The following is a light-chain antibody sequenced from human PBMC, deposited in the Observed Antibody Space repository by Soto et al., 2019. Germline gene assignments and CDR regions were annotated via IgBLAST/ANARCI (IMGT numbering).Light chain of an antibody. J-gene: IGLJ1*01. CDR3: CSYAGSYTYV. Sequence: QSVLTQPRSVSGSPGQSFTISCTGTISDVGSYDYVSWYQQHPGKAPKLMIYDVSKRPSGVPDRFSGYKSGNTASLTISGLQAEDETDYYCCSYAGSYTYVFGTGTKVTVL. CDR1: ISDVGSYDY. CDR2: DVS. V-gene: IGLV2-11*01.